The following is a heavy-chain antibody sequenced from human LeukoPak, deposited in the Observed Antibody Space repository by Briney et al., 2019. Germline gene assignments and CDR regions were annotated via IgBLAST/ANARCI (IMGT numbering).Heavy chain of an antibody. Sequence: GASVKVSCKASGGTFSSYAISWVRQAPGQGLEWMGRIIPILGIANYARKFQGRVTITADKSTSTAYMELSSLRSEDTAVYYCARDHGYYGSGSYGRNNWFDPWGQGTLVTVSS. D-gene: IGHD3-10*01. CDR1: GGTFSSYA. J-gene: IGHJ5*02. V-gene: IGHV1-69*04. CDR3: ARDHGYYGSGSYGRNNWFDP. CDR2: IIPILGIA.